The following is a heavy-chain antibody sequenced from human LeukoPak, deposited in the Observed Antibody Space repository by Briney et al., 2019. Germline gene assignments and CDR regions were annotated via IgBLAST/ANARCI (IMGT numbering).Heavy chain of an antibody. CDR1: GGSFSGYY. Sequence: SETLCLTCAVYGGSFSGYYWSWIRQPPGKGLEWIGEINHSGSTNYNPSLKSRVTISVDTSKNQFSLKLSSVTAADTAVYYCARGRYYYGSGSFSYYYYYGMDVWGQGTTVTVSS. J-gene: IGHJ6*02. CDR2: INHSGST. CDR3: ARGRYYYGSGSFSYYYYYGMDV. V-gene: IGHV4-34*01. D-gene: IGHD3-10*01.